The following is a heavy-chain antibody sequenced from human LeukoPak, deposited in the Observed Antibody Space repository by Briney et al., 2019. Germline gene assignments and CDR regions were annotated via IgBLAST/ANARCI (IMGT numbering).Heavy chain of an antibody. CDR3: AKSGLNRFDY. CDR2: FSGSGGNT. J-gene: IGHJ4*02. V-gene: IGHV3-23*01. Sequence: GGSLRLSCAASGFTFSTYAMSWVRQAPGKGLEWVSSFSGSGGNTYYAYSVMGRFTISRDNSKNTLYLQLNSLRAEDTAVYYCAKSGLNRFDYWGQGTLVTVSS. D-gene: IGHD2-15*01. CDR1: GFTFSTYA.